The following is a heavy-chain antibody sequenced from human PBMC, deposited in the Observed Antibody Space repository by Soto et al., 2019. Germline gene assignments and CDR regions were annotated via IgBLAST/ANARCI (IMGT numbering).Heavy chain of an antibody. CDR2: ISYDGSNQ. D-gene: IGHD2-21*02. CDR3: ARDRTASLYYYGMGV. Sequence: RGGSLRLSCAASGFTFSSYGIHWVRQAPGKGLEWVAVISYDGSNQYYADSVKGRFTISRDNSKNTLYLQMNSLRAEDTAVYYCARDRTASLYYYGMGVWGQGTTVTVSS. J-gene: IGHJ6*02. V-gene: IGHV3-30*03. CDR1: GFTFSSYG.